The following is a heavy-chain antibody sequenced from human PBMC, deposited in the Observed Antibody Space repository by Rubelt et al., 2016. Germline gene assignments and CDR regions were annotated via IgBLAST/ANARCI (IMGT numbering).Heavy chain of an antibody. V-gene: IGHV4-34*01. CDR1: GGSFSGYY. CDR2: IYYSGST. J-gene: IGHJ4*02. CDR3: ARHLPYSSGYHPLGPFDY. Sequence: QVQLQQWGAGLLKPSETLSLTCAVYGGSFSGYYWGWIRQPPGKGLEWIGSIYYSGSTYYNPSLKCRVTISVVTSKNQVSLKLRSVTAAESAVYYCARHLPYSSGYHPLGPFDYWGQGTLVTVSS. D-gene: IGHD3-22*01.